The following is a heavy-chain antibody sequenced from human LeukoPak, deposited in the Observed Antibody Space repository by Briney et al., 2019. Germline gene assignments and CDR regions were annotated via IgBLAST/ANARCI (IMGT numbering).Heavy chain of an antibody. D-gene: IGHD5-12*01. J-gene: IGHJ4*02. V-gene: IGHV3-21*01. CDR2: ISSSSSYI. CDR3: AREGLRFREFDY. Sequence: GGPLRLSCAASGFTFSSYSMNWVRQAPGKGLEWVSSISSSSSYIYYADSVKGRFTISRDNAKNSLYLQMNSLRAEDTAVYYCAREGLRFREFDYWGQGTLVTVSS. CDR1: GFTFSSYS.